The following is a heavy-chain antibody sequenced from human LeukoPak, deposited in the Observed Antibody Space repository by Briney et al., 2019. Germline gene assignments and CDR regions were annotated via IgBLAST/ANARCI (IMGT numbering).Heavy chain of an antibody. Sequence: PSETLSLTCTVSGGSISSSSYYWGWIRQPPGKGLEWIGSIYYSGSTYYNPSLKSRVTISVDTSKNQSSLKLSSVTAADTAVYYCARGEDIVATIFYFDYWGQGTLVTVSS. D-gene: IGHD5-12*01. CDR1: GGSISSSSYY. CDR3: ARGEDIVATIFYFDY. J-gene: IGHJ4*02. CDR2: IYYSGST. V-gene: IGHV4-39*07.